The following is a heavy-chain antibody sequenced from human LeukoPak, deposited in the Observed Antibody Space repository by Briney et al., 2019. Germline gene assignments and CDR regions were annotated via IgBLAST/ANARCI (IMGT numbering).Heavy chain of an antibody. Sequence: SETLSLTCAVYGGSFSGYYWSWIRQPPGKGLEWIGEINHSGSTNYNPSLKSRVTISVDTSKNQFSLKLSSVTAADTAVYYCARAPIPRSWFDPCGQGTLVTVSS. CDR1: GGSFSGYY. CDR2: INHSGST. J-gene: IGHJ5*02. V-gene: IGHV4-34*01. CDR3: ARAPIPRSWFDP.